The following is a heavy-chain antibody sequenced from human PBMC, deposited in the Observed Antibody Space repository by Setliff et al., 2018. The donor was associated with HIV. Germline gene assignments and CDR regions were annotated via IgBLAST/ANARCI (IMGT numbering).Heavy chain of an antibody. CDR2: IYHHGTT. CDR1: GYSISSGYY. Sequence: PSETLSLTCAVSGYSISSGYYWGWIRQPPGKGLEWIGNIYHHGTTYYNSALKNRLTISVDTSKNQFSLELSSVTAADTAVYYCASRVYYYDESRILREEGFVPWGQGTLVTVSS. J-gene: IGHJ5*02. CDR3: ASRVYYYDESRILREEGFVP. V-gene: IGHV4-38-2*01. D-gene: IGHD3-22*01.